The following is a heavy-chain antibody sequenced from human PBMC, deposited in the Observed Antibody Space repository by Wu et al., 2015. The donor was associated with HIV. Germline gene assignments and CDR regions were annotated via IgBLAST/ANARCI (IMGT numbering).Heavy chain of an antibody. J-gene: IGHJ4*02. CDR1: GYSFTAHY. CDR2: INPNTDAT. D-gene: IGHD1-26*01. V-gene: IGHV1-2*02. Sequence: QVQLVQSGAEVTKPGASVRVSCQTSGYSFTAHYIHWVRQAPGQGLEWMGWINPNTDATDYAQNFQGRVTMTSDASVTTAYMQLYRLTSDDTAVYFCARDSPLLVGYDYWAQGTLVTVSS. CDR3: ARDSPLLVGYDY.